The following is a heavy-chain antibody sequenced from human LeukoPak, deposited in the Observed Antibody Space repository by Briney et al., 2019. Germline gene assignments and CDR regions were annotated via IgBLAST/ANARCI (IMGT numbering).Heavy chain of an antibody. CDR1: GASISATTYY. Sequence: PSETLSLTCTVSGASISATTYYWGWIRQPPGKGLEWIGNVYYSGSTYYSPSLKSRVTMSVDTSKNQFFLNLTSVTAADTAVYYCARPRFLDWLSPFDYWSQGTLVTVSS. D-gene: IGHD3-9*01. J-gene: IGHJ4*02. CDR3: ARPRFLDWLSPFDY. CDR2: VYYSGST. V-gene: IGHV4-39*01.